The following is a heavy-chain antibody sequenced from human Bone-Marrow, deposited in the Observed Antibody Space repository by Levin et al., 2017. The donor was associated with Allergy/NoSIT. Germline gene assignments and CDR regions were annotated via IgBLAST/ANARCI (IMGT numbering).Heavy chain of an antibody. CDR1: GGTFSSYA. V-gene: IGHV1-69*01. D-gene: IGHD1-7*01. Sequence: KISCKASGGTFSSYAISWVQQAPGQGLEWMGGIIPIFGTANYAQKFQGRVTITADESTSTAYMELSSLRSEDTAVYYCARGSGTTSYYYYGMDVWGQGTTVTVSS. CDR3: ARGSGTTSYYYYGMDV. CDR2: IIPIFGTA. J-gene: IGHJ6*02.